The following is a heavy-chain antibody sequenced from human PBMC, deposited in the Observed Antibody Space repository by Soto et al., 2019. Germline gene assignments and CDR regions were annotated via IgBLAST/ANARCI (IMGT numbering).Heavy chain of an antibody. D-gene: IGHD6-6*01. V-gene: IGHV1-18*01. Sequence: ASVKVSCKASGYTFTSYGISWVRQAPGQGLEWMGWISAYNGNTNYAQKLQGRVTMTTDTSTSTAYMELRSLRSDDTAVYYCATSIAARPRTSPSGAFDIWGQGTMVTVSS. CDR1: GYTFTSYG. CDR2: ISAYNGNT. CDR3: ATSIAARPRTSPSGAFDI. J-gene: IGHJ3*02.